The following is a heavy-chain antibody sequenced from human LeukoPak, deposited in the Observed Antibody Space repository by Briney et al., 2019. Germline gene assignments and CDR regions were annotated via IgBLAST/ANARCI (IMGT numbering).Heavy chain of an antibody. D-gene: IGHD3-3*01. CDR2: IYYTGTT. CDR1: GDSISRYY. J-gene: IGHJ4*02. Sequence: PSETLSLTCTVSGDSISRYYWSWIRQPPGKELEWIGYIYYTGTTNYNSSLKSRVTITVDTSKNQFSLRLSSVTAADTAVYYCATTSRDFLSGFDYWGQGTLVTVSS. CDR3: ATTSRDFLSGFDY. V-gene: IGHV4-59*01.